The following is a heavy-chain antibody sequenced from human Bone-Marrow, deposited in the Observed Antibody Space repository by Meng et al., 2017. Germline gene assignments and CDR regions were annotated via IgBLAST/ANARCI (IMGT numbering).Heavy chain of an antibody. CDR2: IYTSGST. D-gene: IGHD5-24*01. Sequence: GSLRLSCAVYGGSFSGYYWSWIRQPAGKGLEWIGRIYTSGSTNYNPSLKSRVTMSVDTSKNQFSLKLSSVTAADTAVYYCARDQRSLGWLQRKGAFDIWGQGTMVTVSS. V-gene: IGHV4-4*07. J-gene: IGHJ3*02. CDR1: GGSFSGYY. CDR3: ARDQRSLGWLQRKGAFDI.